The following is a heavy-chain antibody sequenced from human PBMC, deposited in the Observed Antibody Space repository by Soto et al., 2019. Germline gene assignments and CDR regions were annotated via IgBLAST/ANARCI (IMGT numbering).Heavy chain of an antibody. Sequence: QVQLQESGPGLVKPSQTLSLTCTVSGGSISSGGYYWSWIRQHPGKGLEWIGYIYYSGSTYYTPPLKSRVTISVDTSKNQFSLKLSSVTAADTAVYYCARVCGGDCHYGMDVWGQGTTVTVSS. CDR2: IYYSGST. CDR1: GGSISSGGYY. D-gene: IGHD2-21*02. V-gene: IGHV4-31*03. J-gene: IGHJ6*02. CDR3: ARVCGGDCHYGMDV.